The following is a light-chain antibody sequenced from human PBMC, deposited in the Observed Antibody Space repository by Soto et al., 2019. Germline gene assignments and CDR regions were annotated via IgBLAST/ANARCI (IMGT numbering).Light chain of an antibody. V-gene: IGKV3-20*01. CDR3: GQFVSSPPRT. J-gene: IGKJ1*01. Sequence: EIVLTQSPGTLSLSPGERATLACRAFQTVSSTFLAWYQQKPGQAPRLLIYGVSNRATGIPDRFSGSGSGTDFTLTINRLEPEDFAVYFCGQFVSSPPRTFGQGTKVDIK. CDR2: GVS. CDR1: QTVSSTF.